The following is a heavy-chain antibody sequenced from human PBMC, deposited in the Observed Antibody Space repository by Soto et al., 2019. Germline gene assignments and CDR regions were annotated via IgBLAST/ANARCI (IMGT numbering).Heavy chain of an antibody. J-gene: IGHJ3*02. CDR3: ARGPLGRGGPKRAFHI. D-gene: IGHD3-16*01. CDR2: INHSGST. V-gene: IGHV4-34*01. Sequence: QVELQQWGAGLLKPSETLSLTCAVYGGSFSGYYWSWIRQPPGKGLEWIGEINHSGSTNYNPSLKSRVTISVDTSKNQFSLKLSSVTAADTAVYYCARGPLGRGGPKRAFHIWGQGTMVTVSS. CDR1: GGSFSGYY.